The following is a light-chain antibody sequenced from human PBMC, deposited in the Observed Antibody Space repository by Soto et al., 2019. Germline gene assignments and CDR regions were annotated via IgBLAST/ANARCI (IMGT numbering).Light chain of an antibody. CDR2: GAS. Sequence: QLTQSPSSLSASVGDRVTITCRASQGISSNLAWYQQKPGRAPKLLIFGASTLQSGVPSRFSGSGSGTDFTLTISSLQPEDVATYYCQKYNKAPWIFGQGTKVDIK. J-gene: IGKJ1*01. CDR1: QGISSN. V-gene: IGKV1-9*01. CDR3: QKYNKAPWI.